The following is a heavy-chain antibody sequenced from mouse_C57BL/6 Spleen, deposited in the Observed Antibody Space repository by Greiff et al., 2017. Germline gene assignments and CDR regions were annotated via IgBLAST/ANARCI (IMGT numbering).Heavy chain of an antibody. CDR1: GFTFSDYY. Sequence: EVKVEESEGGLVQPGSSMKLSCTASGFTFSDYYMAWVRQVPEKGLEWVANINYDGSSTYYLDSLKSRFIISRDNAKKILYLQMSSLKSEDTATYYCARARYYGSSYAMDYWGQGTSVTVSS. V-gene: IGHV5-16*01. CDR3: ARARYYGSSYAMDY. D-gene: IGHD1-1*01. CDR2: INYDGSST. J-gene: IGHJ4*01.